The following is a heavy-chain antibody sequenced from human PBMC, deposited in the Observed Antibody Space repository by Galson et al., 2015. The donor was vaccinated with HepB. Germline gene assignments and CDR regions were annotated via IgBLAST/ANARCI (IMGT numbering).Heavy chain of an antibody. CDR1: GFTFSSYA. D-gene: IGHD6-13*01. CDR2: ISGSGGST. Sequence: SLRLSCAASGFTFSSYAMSWVRQAPGKGLEWVSAISGSGGSTYYADSVKGRFTISRDNSKNTLYLQMNSLRAEDTAVYYCAKDRVAAQWGYDAFDIWGQGTMVTVSS. CDR3: AKDRVAAQWGYDAFDI. V-gene: IGHV3-23*01. J-gene: IGHJ3*02.